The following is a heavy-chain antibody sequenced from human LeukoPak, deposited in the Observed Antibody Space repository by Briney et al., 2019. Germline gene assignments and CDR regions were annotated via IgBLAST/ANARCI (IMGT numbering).Heavy chain of an antibody. V-gene: IGHV4-39*01. D-gene: IGHD2-21*01. CDR1: GGSLGRSNTY. Sequence: SETLPLTCTVSGGSLGRSNTYWGWIRQTPGKGLEWLGTILHSGYTYNNPSLKSRVTMSVDSSKNQFSLSLSSVTAADTAVYFCARHRGGGGYHYMDVWGKGTTVIVSS. J-gene: IGHJ6*03. CDR2: ILHSGYT. CDR3: ARHRGGGGYHYMDV.